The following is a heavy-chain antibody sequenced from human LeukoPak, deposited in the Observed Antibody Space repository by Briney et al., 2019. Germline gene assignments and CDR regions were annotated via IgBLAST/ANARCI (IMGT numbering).Heavy chain of an antibody. CDR1: GYSISSNDW. Sequence: SETLSLTCAVSGYSISSNDWWAWVRQPPGKGLEWIGYIYYNGNTYYNPYNPSLTSRVTMSVDTSKNQFSLRLDSVTEIDTAMYYCARNQAVAANRGASDVWGQGTMVTVSS. V-gene: IGHV4-28*01. CDR2: IYYNGNT. D-gene: IGHD6-19*01. CDR3: ARNQAVAANRGASDV. J-gene: IGHJ3*01.